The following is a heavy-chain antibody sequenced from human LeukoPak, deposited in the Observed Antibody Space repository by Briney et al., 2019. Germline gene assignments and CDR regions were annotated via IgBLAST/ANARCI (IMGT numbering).Heavy chain of an antibody. CDR3: AREVYDFWSGYVNYYYGMDV. V-gene: IGHV1-2*02. J-gene: IGHJ6*02. D-gene: IGHD3-3*01. Sequence: ASMKVSCKASGYTFTGYYMHWVRQAPGQGLEWMGWINPNSGGTNYAQKFQGRVTMTRDTSISTAYMELSRLRSDDTAVYYCAREVYDFWSGYVNYYYGMDVWGQGTTVTVSS. CDR2: INPNSGGT. CDR1: GYTFTGYY.